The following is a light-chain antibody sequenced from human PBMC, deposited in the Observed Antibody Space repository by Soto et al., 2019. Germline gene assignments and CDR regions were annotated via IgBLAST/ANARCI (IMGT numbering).Light chain of an antibody. Sequence: EIVLTQSPGTLSLSPGERATLSCRASQSVSSSYLAWYQQKPGQAPRLLIYDASNRATGIPARFSGSGSGTDFTLTISRLQSEDFAVYYCQKYNNWPSWTFGQGTKVDIK. CDR2: DAS. V-gene: IGKV3-20*01. CDR1: QSVSSSY. CDR3: QKYNNWPSWT. J-gene: IGKJ1*01.